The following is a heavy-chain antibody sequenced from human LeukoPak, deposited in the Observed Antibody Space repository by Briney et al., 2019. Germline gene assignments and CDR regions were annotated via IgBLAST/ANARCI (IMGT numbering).Heavy chain of an antibody. Sequence: PGGSLRLSCAASGFTFSNSGMHWVRQAPGKGLEWVAVIWYDGSNEYYADAAKGRFIISRDNSKNTVHLQMNGLRVEDTSVYYCAREISMFVNAFDLWGQGTLVAVSS. V-gene: IGHV3-33*01. CDR2: IWYDGSNE. CDR1: GFTFSNSG. J-gene: IGHJ3*01. D-gene: IGHD3-10*02. CDR3: AREISMFVNAFDL.